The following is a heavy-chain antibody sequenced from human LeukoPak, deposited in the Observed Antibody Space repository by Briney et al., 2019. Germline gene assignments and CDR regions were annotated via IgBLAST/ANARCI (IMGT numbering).Heavy chain of an antibody. D-gene: IGHD6-19*01. Sequence: SETLSLTCTVSGGSIYNYYWSWIRQPPGKGLEWIGEINHSGSTNYNPSLKSRVTISVDTSKNQFSLKLSSVTAADTAVYYCARGEDSSGWYNWFDPWGQGTLVTVSS. J-gene: IGHJ5*02. CDR3: ARGEDSSGWYNWFDP. CDR2: INHSGST. V-gene: IGHV4-34*01. CDR1: GGSIYNYY.